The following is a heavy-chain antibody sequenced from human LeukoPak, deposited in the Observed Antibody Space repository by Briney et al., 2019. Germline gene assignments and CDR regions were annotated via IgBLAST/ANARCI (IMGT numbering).Heavy chain of an antibody. J-gene: IGHJ4*02. CDR3: ARGTRGFDY. V-gene: IGHV3-64*01. CDR2: ISSNGGST. D-gene: IGHD3-10*01. Sequence: GGSLRLSCAASGFTFSSYAMHWVRQAPGKGLEYVSAISSNGGSTYYANSVKGRFTISRDNTKNTLYLQMGSLRAEDMAVYYCARGTRGFDYWGQGTLVTVSS. CDR1: GFTFSSYA.